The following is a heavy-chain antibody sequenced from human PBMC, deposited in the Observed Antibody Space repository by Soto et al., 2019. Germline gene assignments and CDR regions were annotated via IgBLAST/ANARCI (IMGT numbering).Heavy chain of an antibody. V-gene: IGHV3-21*01. CDR1: GFTFSSYS. J-gene: IGHJ4*02. Sequence: EVQLVESGGGLVKPGGSLRLSCAASGFTFSSYSMNWVRQAPGKGLEWVSSISSSSSYIYYADSVKGRFTISRDNAKNSLYLQMNSLRAEDTAVYYCARDLPYISSPFDYWGQGTLVTVSS. CDR2: ISSSSSYI. CDR3: ARDLPYISSPFDY. D-gene: IGHD6-13*01.